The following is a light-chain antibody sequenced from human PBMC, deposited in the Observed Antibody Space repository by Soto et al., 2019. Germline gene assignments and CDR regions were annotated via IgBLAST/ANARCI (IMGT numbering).Light chain of an antibody. Sequence: QSDLTQPPSLSAAPGQKVSISCSGGTSNIGNNYISWYQQVPGKAPKLLIFDTHRRPSGIPARFSGSKSGTSATLEIIGLQTGDEGDYVCATWDTSLFGLVFGGGTKLTVL. CDR2: DTH. V-gene: IGLV1-51*01. CDR1: TSNIGNNY. J-gene: IGLJ2*01. CDR3: ATWDTSLFGLV.